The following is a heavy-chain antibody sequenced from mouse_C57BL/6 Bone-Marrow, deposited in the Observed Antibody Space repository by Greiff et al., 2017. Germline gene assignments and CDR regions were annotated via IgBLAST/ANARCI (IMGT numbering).Heavy chain of an antibody. CDR2: INPYNGGT. CDR1: GYTFTDSY. J-gene: IGHJ2*01. V-gene: IGHV1-19*01. D-gene: IGHD1-1*01. CDR3: ARYYDYFDY. Sequence: EVQLQQSGPVLVKPGASVKMSCKASGYTFTDSYMNWVKQSPGKSLEWIGVINPYNGGTSYNKKFKGKATLTVDKSSSTAYMELNSLTSEDSAVYACARYYDYFDYWGQGTTLTVSS.